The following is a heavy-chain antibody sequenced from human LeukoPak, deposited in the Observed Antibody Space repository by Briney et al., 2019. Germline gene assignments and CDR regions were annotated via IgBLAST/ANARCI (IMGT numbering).Heavy chain of an antibody. CDR1: GGSISSGTYY. Sequence: PSETLSLTCTVSGGSISSGTYYWSWIRQPPGKGLEWIGYISHSGSTCYNPSLKSRVTISVDRSKNQFSLKLSSVTAADTAVYYCARRLEVPGGIGWFDPWGQGTLVTVSS. CDR3: ARRLEVPGGIGWFDP. V-gene: IGHV4-30-2*01. D-gene: IGHD2-2*01. J-gene: IGHJ5*02. CDR2: ISHSGST.